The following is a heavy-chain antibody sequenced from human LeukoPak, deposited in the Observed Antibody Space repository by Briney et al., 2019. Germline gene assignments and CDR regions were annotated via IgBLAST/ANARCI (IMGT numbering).Heavy chain of an antibody. Sequence: ASVKVSCKASGYTFTGYYMHWVRQAPGQGLEWMGWINPNSGGTNYAQKFQGRVTMTRDTSISTAYMELRSLRSDDTAVYYCARDRRRYDILTGYSMVDWFDPWGQGTLVTVSS. J-gene: IGHJ5*02. CDR1: GYTFTGYY. D-gene: IGHD3-9*01. V-gene: IGHV1-2*02. CDR2: INPNSGGT. CDR3: ARDRRRYDILTGYSMVDWFDP.